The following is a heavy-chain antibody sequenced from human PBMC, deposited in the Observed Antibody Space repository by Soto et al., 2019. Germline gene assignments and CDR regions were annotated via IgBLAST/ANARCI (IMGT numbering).Heavy chain of an antibody. V-gene: IGHV4-34*12. J-gene: IGHJ2*01. CDR1: GGSFSGYY. Sequence: QVQLQQWGAGLLKPSETLSLTCAVYGGSFSGYYWSWIRQPPGKGLAWIGEIIHSGSTNYNPSLKCRVTISVDTSKNQFSLKLNSVTAADTAVYYCARRVLPGWYFDFWGRGTLVTVSS. CDR3: ARRVLPGWYFDF. CDR2: IIHSGST. D-gene: IGHD1-26*01.